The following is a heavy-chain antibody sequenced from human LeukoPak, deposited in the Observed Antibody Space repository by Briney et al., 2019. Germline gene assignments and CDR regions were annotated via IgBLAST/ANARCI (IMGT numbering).Heavy chain of an antibody. J-gene: IGHJ4*02. CDR1: GFTFSNYS. D-gene: IGHD4-17*01. V-gene: IGHV3-21*01. CDR2: ISSSSNYI. CDR3: ARGDTSDYGDYGVTY. Sequence: GGSLRLSCAASGFTFSNYSMHWVRQAPGKGLEWVSSISSSSNYIYYADSVKGRFTISRDNAKNSLYVQMNSLRADDTAVYYCARGDTSDYGDYGVTYWGQGTLVTVSS.